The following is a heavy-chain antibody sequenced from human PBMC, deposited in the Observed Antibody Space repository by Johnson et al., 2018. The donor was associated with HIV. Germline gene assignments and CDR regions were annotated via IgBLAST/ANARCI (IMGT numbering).Heavy chain of an antibody. CDR3: ARDLRFNRTVQGLIIISGVFDM. CDR2: IYSGGST. V-gene: IGHV3-66*03. Sequence: VQVVESGGGLIQPGGSLRLSCAASGLIVSSSYMTWVRQGPGTGLEWVSVIYSGGSTYYADFVKDRFIISRDNSKNTLYLQMNSLRSEDTAVYSCARDLRFNRTVQGLIIISGVFDMWGQGTVVSVSS. J-gene: IGHJ3*02. CDR1: GLIVSSSY. D-gene: IGHD3-10*01.